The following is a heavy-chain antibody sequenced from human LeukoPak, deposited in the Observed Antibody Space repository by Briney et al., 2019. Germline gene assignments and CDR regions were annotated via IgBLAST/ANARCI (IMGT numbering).Heavy chain of an antibody. D-gene: IGHD6-6*01. V-gene: IGHV4-39*01. CDR1: GGSIGSSSYY. CDR2: IYYSGST. J-gene: IGHJ3*02. Sequence: KPSETLSLTRTVSGGSIGSSSYYCGWIRQPPGKGLEWIGRIYYSGSTYYNPSLKSRVTISVDTSKNQFSLKLSSVTASDTAVYYCARRWYSSSSAFDIWGQGTMVTVSS. CDR3: ARRWYSSSSAFDI.